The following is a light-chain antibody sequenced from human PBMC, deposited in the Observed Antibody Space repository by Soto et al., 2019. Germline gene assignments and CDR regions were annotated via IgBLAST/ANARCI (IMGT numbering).Light chain of an antibody. V-gene: IGKV1-27*01. Sequence: DIQMTQAPSSLSASVGDRVTITCRASQGINNYLAWYQQKPGKVPKLLIYHAATLQSGAPSRFSGSGSGTDFTLTISSLQPEDGATYYCQRYNSAPWTVGQGTKVEIK. CDR1: QGINNY. J-gene: IGKJ1*01. CDR3: QRYNSAPWT. CDR2: HAA.